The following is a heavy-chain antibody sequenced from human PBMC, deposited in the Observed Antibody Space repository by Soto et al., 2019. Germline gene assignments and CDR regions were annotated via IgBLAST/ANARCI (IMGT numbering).Heavy chain of an antibody. CDR3: ARGSYDFWSGYSRRAEYFQH. V-gene: IGHV4-34*01. D-gene: IGHD3-3*01. CDR2: INHSGST. CDR1: GGSFSGYY. J-gene: IGHJ1*01. Sequence: QVQLQQWGAGLLKPSETLSLTCAVYGGSFSGYYWSWIRQPPGKGLEWIGEINHSGSTNYNPSLKSRVTISVDTSKNQFSLKLSSVTAAETAVYYCARGSYDFWSGYSRRAEYFQHWGQGTLVTVSS.